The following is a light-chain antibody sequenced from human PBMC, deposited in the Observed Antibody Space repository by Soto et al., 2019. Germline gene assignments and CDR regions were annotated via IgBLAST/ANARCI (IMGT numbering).Light chain of an antibody. CDR3: QHYNSYSEA. CDR1: QTISSW. Sequence: DIQMTQSRSTLSATAGDRVTITCRASQTISSWLAWYQQKPGKAPKLLIYKASTLKSGVPSRFSGSGSGTEFTLTISSLQPDDFATYYCQHYNSYSEAFGQGTKVDIK. CDR2: KAS. V-gene: IGKV1-5*03. J-gene: IGKJ1*01.